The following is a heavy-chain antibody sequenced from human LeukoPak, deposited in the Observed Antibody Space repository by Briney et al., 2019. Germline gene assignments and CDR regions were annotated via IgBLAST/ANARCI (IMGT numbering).Heavy chain of an antibody. CDR1: GGSISSSSYY. V-gene: IGHV4-39*07. Sequence: PSETLSLTRTVSGGSISSSSYYWGWIRQPPGKGLEWIGSIYYSGSTYYNPSLKSRVTISVDTSKNQFSLKLSSVTAADTAVYYCAWFGELLGDYWGQGTLVTVSS. CDR2: IYYSGST. D-gene: IGHD3-10*01. J-gene: IGHJ4*02. CDR3: AWFGELLGDY.